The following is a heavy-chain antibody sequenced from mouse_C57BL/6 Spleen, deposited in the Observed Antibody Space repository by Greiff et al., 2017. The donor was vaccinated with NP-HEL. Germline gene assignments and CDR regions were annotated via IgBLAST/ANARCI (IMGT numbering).Heavy chain of an antibody. Sequence: GGGLVQPKGSLKLSCAASGFSFNTYAMNWVRQAPGKGLEWVARIRSKSNKYATYYADSVKDRYTISRDDSESMLYLQMNNLKTEDTAMYYCVRGDGGMDYWGQGTSVTVSS. V-gene: IGHV10-1*01. CDR3: VRGDGGMDY. CDR2: IRSKSNKYAT. J-gene: IGHJ4*01. D-gene: IGHD3-3*01. CDR1: GFSFNTYA.